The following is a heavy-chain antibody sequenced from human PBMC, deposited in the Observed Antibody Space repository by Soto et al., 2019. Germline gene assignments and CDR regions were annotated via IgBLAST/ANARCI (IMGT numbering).Heavy chain of an antibody. CDR3: SRDEQLWLPYAY. V-gene: IGHV1-69*18. Sequence: QVQLVQSGAEVKKPGSSVKVSCKASGGTFSSYAISWVRQAPGQGLEWMGRIIPIFGTANYAQKFQGRVTITADEATSTAYMELSSLRSEDTAVYDCSRDEQLWLPYAYWGQGTLVTVSS. CDR2: IIPIFGTA. J-gene: IGHJ4*02. D-gene: IGHD5-18*01. CDR1: GGTFSSYA.